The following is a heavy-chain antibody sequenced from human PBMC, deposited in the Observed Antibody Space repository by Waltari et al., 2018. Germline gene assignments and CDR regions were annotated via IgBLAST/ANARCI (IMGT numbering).Heavy chain of an antibody. CDR2: IKSDGTEC. V-gene: IGHV3-74*03. CDR1: GFTFSDHW. J-gene: IGHJ4*02. Sequence: EVQLVESGGGLVQPGGSLRLSCAASGFTFSDHWMHWVRRDPGNGLVWVYVIKSDGTECSYADAVRGRVTGSRDNAKSTLYLQMNSLRADDTALYYCASLYCGRYCYPRWGQGTLVTVSS. D-gene: IGHD2-21*01. CDR3: ASLYCGRYCYPR.